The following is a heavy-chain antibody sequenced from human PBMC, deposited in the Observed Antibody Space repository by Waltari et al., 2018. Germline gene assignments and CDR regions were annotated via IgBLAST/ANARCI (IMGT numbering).Heavy chain of an antibody. CDR1: GFTFSRYA. CDR3: ASLGYDFWSRGYFDY. CDR2: ISYDGSNK. V-gene: IGHV3-30-3*01. Sequence: QVQLVESGGGVVQPGRSLRLSCAASGFTFSRYAMPWVRQAPGKGLEWVAVISYDGSNKYYADSVKGRFTISRDNSKNTLYLQMNSLRAEDTAVYYCASLGYDFWSRGYFDYWGQGTLVTVSS. D-gene: IGHD3-3*01. J-gene: IGHJ4*02.